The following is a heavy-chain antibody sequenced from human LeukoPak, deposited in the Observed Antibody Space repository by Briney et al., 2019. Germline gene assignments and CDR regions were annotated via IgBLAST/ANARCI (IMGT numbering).Heavy chain of an antibody. CDR3: ARGGYSYGWVDY. D-gene: IGHD5-18*01. J-gene: IGHJ4*02. CDR2: IRGSGGST. Sequence: PGGSLRLSCAASGVTFSSYAMSWVRQAPGKGLEWVSAIRGSGGSTYYADSVKGRFTISRDNSKNTLYLQMNSLRAEDTAVYYCARGGYSYGWVDYWGQGTLVTVSS. CDR1: GVTFSSYA. V-gene: IGHV3-23*01.